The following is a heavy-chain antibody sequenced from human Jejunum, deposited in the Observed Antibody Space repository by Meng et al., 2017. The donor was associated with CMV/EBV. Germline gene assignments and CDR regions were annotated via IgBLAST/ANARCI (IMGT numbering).Heavy chain of an antibody. CDR1: GFSVSDAW. Sequence: EVRRVESGGSVLKLGGSLCLFCAASGFSVSDAWMSWVSQAPGKGLEWVGRIKAKTDGEPTDYAAPVKGRFTLSRDDSKNTAYLQMDSLKTDDTAVYYCTRSKVGDFDYWGQGTLVTVSS. CDR2: IKAKTDGEPT. CDR3: TRSKVGDFDY. D-gene: IGHD3-3*01. V-gene: IGHV3-15*01. J-gene: IGHJ4*02.